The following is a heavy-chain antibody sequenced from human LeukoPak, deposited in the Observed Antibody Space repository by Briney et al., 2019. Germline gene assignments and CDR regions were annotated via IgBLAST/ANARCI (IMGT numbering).Heavy chain of an antibody. D-gene: IGHD3-9*01. CDR3: ARVLGSQGDILTGRESNWFDP. Sequence: GSLRLSCAASGFTFSSYSMNWVRQPPGKGLEWIGEINHSGSTNYNPSLKSRVTISVDTSKNQFSLKLSSVTAADTAVYYCARVLGSQGDILTGRESNWFDPWGQGTLVTVSS. J-gene: IGHJ5*02. CDR2: INHSGST. V-gene: IGHV4-34*01. CDR1: GFTFSSYS.